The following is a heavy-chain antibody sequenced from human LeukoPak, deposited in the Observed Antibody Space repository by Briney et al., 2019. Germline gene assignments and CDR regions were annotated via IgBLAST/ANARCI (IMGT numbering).Heavy chain of an antibody. CDR2: IKSKTDGETT. J-gene: IGHJ4*02. CDR3: TTDLGTYYHGSQRLIPINY. V-gene: IGHV3-15*01. CDR1: GFTFTNAW. Sequence: GGSLRLSCVDSGFTFTNAWMSWVRQAPGKGLEWIGRIKSKTDGETTNYAEPVRGRFTISRDDSKSAVYLQMNSLKIEDTAVYYCTTDLGTYYHGSQRLIPINYWGQGTLVTVSS. D-gene: IGHD3-10*01.